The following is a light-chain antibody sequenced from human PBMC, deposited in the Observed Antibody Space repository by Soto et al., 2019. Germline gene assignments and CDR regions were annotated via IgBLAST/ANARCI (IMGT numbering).Light chain of an antibody. CDR3: QSYDRSLSGSV. Sequence: QSVLTQPPSVSGAPGQRVTISCTGSSSNIGAGYDVHWYQHLPGTAPKLLIYGNSNRPSGVPDRFSGSKSGTSASLAITGLQAEDDADYYCQSYDRSLSGSVFGGGTKLTVL. CDR1: SSNIGAGYD. J-gene: IGLJ2*01. V-gene: IGLV1-40*01. CDR2: GNS.